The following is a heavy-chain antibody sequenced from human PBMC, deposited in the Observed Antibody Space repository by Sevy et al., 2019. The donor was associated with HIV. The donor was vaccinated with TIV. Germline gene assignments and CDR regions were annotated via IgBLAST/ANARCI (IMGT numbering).Heavy chain of an antibody. CDR1: GFTFSGYS. D-gene: IGHD3-10*01. V-gene: IGHV3-48*02. CDR2: ISSSSSTI. Sequence: GGSLRLSCAASGFTFSGYSMNWVRQAPGKGLEWVSYISSSSSTIFYADSVKGRFTNSRDNAKNSLYLRMSSLSDEDTAVYYCARDLHSYGSGSRGVDYWGQGTLVTVSS. CDR3: ARDLHSYGSGSRGVDY. J-gene: IGHJ4*02.